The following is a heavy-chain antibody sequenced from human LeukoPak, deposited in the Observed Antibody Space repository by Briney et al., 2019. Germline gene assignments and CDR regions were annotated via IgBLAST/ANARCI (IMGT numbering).Heavy chain of an antibody. D-gene: IGHD1-14*01. CDR3: VKGWKGNLDY. CDR1: GFSFSSNA. J-gene: IGHJ4*02. CDR2: VSGSGGST. V-gene: IGHV3-23*01. Sequence: QPGASLRLSCAASGFSFSSNAMNWVRQAPGKGLEWVSAVSGSGGSTYYADSVKGRFTISRDNSKNTVYLQMNSLRAEDTALYYCVKGWKGNLDYWGQGTLVTVSS.